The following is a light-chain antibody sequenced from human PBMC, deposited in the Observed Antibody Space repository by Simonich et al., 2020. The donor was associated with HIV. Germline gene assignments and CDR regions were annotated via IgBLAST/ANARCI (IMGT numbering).Light chain of an antibody. CDR2: WAS. Sequence: DIVMTQSPDSLAVSLGERATINCKSSQSVLYSSNNKNYLVWYQPKPGQPPKLLIYWASTRESGVPDRFSGSGSGTDFTLTISSLQTEDVAVYYCQQYYSSPRTFGQGTKVEIK. V-gene: IGKV4-1*01. CDR3: QQYYSSPRT. J-gene: IGKJ1*01. CDR1: QSVLYSSNNKNY.